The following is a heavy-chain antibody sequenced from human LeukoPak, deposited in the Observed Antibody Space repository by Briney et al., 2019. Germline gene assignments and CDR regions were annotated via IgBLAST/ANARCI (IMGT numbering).Heavy chain of an antibody. D-gene: IGHD6-13*01. J-gene: IGHJ4*02. Sequence: SETLSLTCTVSGGSISGYYWSWIRQPPGKGLEWIAYIYYNGNSNYNPSLKSRVTISVDTSKNQFSLKLSSVTAADTAVYYCARSQEAAAGSIDYWGQGTLVTVSS. CDR1: GGSISGYY. CDR2: IYYNGNS. CDR3: ARSQEAAAGSIDY. V-gene: IGHV4-59*01.